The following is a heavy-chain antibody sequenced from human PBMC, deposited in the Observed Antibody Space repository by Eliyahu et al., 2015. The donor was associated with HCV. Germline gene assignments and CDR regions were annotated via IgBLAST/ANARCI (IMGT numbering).Heavy chain of an antibody. CDR1: TFSSYW. V-gene: IGHV3-7*01. Sequence: TFSSYWMSWVRQAPGKGLEWVANIKQDGSEKYYVDSVKGRFTISRDNAKNSLYLQMNSLRAEDTAVYYCARDGRFGESDAFDIWGQGTMVTVSS. J-gene: IGHJ3*02. D-gene: IGHD3-10*01. CDR3: ARDGRFGESDAFDI. CDR2: IKQDGSEK.